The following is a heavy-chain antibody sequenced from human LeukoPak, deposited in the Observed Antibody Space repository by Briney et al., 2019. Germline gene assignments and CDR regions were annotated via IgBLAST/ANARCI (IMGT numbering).Heavy chain of an antibody. CDR2: MNPNSGNT. V-gene: IGHV1-8*01. CDR3: ARGPSVLLWFGETIPFWFDP. CDR1: GYTFTSYD. J-gene: IGHJ5*02. D-gene: IGHD3-10*01. Sequence: ASVKVSCKASGYTFTSYDINWVRQATGQGLEWMGWMNPNSGNTGYAQKFQGRVTMTRNTSISTAYMEQSSLRSEDTAVYYCARGPSVLLWFGETIPFWFDPWGQGTLVTVSS.